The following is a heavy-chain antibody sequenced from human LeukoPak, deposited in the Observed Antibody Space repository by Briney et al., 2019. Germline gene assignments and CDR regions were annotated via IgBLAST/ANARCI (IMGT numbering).Heavy chain of an antibody. J-gene: IGHJ4*02. V-gene: IGHV3-23*01. Sequence: PGGSLRLSCAASGFTFSSYGMSWVRQAPGKGLEWVSAISGSGGSTYYADSVKGRFTISRDNSKNTLYLQMNSLRAEDTAVYYCAKSIYEERVRYFDYWGQGPLVTVSS. CDR1: GFTFSSYG. CDR2: ISGSGGST. D-gene: IGHD2/OR15-2a*01. CDR3: AKSIYEERVRYFDY.